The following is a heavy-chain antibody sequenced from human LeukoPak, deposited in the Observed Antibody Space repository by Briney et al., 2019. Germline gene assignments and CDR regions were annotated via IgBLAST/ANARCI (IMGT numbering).Heavy chain of an antibody. CDR3: ARDWSSGAWDTFDI. CDR1: GHSVSSGYY. J-gene: IGHJ3*02. D-gene: IGHD3-10*01. Sequence: SETLSLTCTVSGHSVSSGYYWAWIRQSPGKGLEWLGSISHTGGTYYSPSLRSPLTISLDTSRNQFSLTLSSVTAADTAIYYCARDWSSGAWDTFDIWGQGTLVTASS. V-gene: IGHV4-38-2*02. CDR2: ISHTGGT.